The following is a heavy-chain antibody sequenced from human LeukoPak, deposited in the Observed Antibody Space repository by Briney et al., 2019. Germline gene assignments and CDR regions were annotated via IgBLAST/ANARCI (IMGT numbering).Heavy chain of an antibody. CDR2: ISYDGTNK. D-gene: IGHD6-19*01. V-gene: IGHV3-30*18. CDR3: AKDRGYNSGRGPIDY. J-gene: IGHJ4*02. Sequence: GGSLRLSCVASGFTFSSYGMHWVRQAPGKGLEWVAVISYDGTNKYYADSVKGRFTISRDNSKNTLYLQMNGLRAEDTAVYYCAKDRGYNSGRGPIDYWGQGTLVTVSS. CDR1: GFTFSSYG.